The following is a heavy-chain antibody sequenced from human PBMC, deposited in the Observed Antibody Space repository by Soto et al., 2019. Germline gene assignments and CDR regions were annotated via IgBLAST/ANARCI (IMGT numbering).Heavy chain of an antibody. CDR2: ISSSSSYI. J-gene: IGHJ4*02. Sequence: GGSLRLSCAASGFTFSSYSMNWVRQAPGKGLEWVSSISSSSSYIYYADSVKGRFTISRDNAKNSLYLQMNSLRAEDTAVYYCARDLEYYYDGSGSPPGYWGQGTLVTVSS. V-gene: IGHV3-21*01. D-gene: IGHD3-22*01. CDR1: GFTFSSYS. CDR3: ARDLEYYYDGSGSPPGY.